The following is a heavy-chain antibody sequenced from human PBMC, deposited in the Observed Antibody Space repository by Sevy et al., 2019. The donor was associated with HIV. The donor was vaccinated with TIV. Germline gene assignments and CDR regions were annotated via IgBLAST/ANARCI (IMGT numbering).Heavy chain of an antibody. Sequence: ASVKVSCKASGYTFTSYGISWVRQAPGQGLEWMGWISAYNGNTNYAQKLQGRVTMTTDTSTSTAYMELRSLRSDDTAVYYCARGTLRYSSGWYFGYWGQGTLVTVSS. CDR1: GYTFTSYG. CDR2: ISAYNGNT. CDR3: ARGTLRYSSGWYFGY. D-gene: IGHD6-19*01. V-gene: IGHV1-18*01. J-gene: IGHJ4*02.